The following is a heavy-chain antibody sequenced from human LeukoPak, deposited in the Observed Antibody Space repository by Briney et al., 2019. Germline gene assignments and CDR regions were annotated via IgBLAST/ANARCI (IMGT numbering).Heavy chain of an antibody. Sequence: SETLSLTCTVSGGPVRRGNYYWTWIRQPAGSGLEWIGRIYTSGTTDYNPSLRTRVTISVDASRNQFSLNLCSVTAADTAVYYCARWSGSVTARNYYYYMDVWGEGTTVTVSS. CDR3: ARWSGSVTARNYYYYMDV. D-gene: IGHD6-6*01. J-gene: IGHJ6*03. CDR1: GGPVRRGNYY. V-gene: IGHV4-61*02. CDR2: IYTSGTT.